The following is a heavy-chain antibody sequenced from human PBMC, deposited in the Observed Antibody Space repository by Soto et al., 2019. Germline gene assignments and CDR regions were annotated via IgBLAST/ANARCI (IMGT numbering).Heavy chain of an antibody. V-gene: IGHV1-2*04. D-gene: IGHD6-19*01. J-gene: IGHJ6*02. CDR2: INPNTGGT. CDR1: GYTFIGYY. CDR3: ARSLSVAVPDTRNMDV. Sequence: GASVKVSCKTSGYTFIGYYIHWVRQAPGQGLEWMGWINPNTGGTNYAQKFQGWVTVTRDTSISTAYMELTRLTSDDTAVYYCARSLSVAVPDTRNMDVWGQGTTVTVSS.